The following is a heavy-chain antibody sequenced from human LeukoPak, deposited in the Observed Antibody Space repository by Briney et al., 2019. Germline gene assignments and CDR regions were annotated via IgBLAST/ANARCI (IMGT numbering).Heavy chain of an antibody. V-gene: IGHV3-7*03. J-gene: IGHJ4*02. CDR2: IKQDGSEE. D-gene: IGHD1-26*01. CDR1: GFTVSSNY. Sequence: PGGSLRLSCATSGFTVSSNYMSWVRQAPGKGLEWVANIKQDGSEENYMDPVKGRFTISRDNAKNSLYQQMDSLRAEDTAVYFCARCQPGAFDYWGQGTLVTVSS. CDR3: ARCQPGAFDY.